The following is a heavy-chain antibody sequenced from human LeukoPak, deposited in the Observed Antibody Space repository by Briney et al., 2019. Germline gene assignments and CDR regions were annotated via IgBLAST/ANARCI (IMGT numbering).Heavy chain of an antibody. V-gene: IGHV3-23*01. CDR2: ISGSGGST. CDR1: GFTFSSYA. Sequence: GGSLRLSCAASGFTFSSYAMSWVRQAPGKGLEWVSAISGSGGSTYYADSVKGRFTISRDNSKNTLYLQMNSLRAEDTAVYYCARGTDYYDSSAITTDFDYWGQGTLVTVSS. CDR3: ARGTDYYDSSAITTDFDY. J-gene: IGHJ4*02. D-gene: IGHD3-22*01.